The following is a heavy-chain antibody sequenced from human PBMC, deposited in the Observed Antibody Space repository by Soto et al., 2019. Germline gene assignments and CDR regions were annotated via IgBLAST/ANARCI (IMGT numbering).Heavy chain of an antibody. V-gene: IGHV3-23*01. J-gene: IGHJ6*03. D-gene: IGHD3-3*01. CDR3: AKDLGTDDFWSAYYTYYYMDV. CDR1: GFTFSSYA. CDR2: ISGSGDNT. Sequence: EVQLLESGGGLVQPGGSLRLSCAASGFTFSSYALNWVRQAPGKGLEWVSVISGSGDNTYYADSVKGRLTISRDNSENTLYLQMNSLRAEDTAVYYCAKDLGTDDFWSAYYTYYYMDVWGKGTTVTVSS.